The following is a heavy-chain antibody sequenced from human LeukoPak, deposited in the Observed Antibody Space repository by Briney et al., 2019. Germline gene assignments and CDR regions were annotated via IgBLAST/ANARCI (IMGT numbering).Heavy chain of an antibody. CDR2: IYWDDDK. CDR3: AHRRESYTSGSTYWYFDL. J-gene: IGHJ2*01. Sequence: KRSGPTLVNPTQTLTLTCTFSGFSLSTSGVGVGWVRQPPGKALEWLALIYWDDDKRYSPSLKGRLTITKDTSKNQVVLTMINMDPVDTATYYCAHRRESYTSGSTYWYFDLWGRGTLVTVSS. CDR1: GFSLSTSGVG. V-gene: IGHV2-5*02. D-gene: IGHD6-19*01.